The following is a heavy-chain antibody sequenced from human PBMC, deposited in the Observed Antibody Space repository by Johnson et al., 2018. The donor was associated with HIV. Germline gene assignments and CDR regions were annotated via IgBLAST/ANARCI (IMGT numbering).Heavy chain of an antibody. D-gene: IGHD6-6*01. Sequence: VQVVESGGGLAKPAWSPRLSCAASQFTFSSYWMHWVRQAPGKGLEWVSRINSDGSSTTYADSVKGRFTISRDNAKNTLYLQMNSLRAEDTAVYYCTRATYSNSKAHAFDIWGQGTMVTVSS. CDR2: INSDGSST. CDR3: TRATYSNSKAHAFDI. V-gene: IGHV3-74*02. CDR1: QFTFSSYW. J-gene: IGHJ3*02.